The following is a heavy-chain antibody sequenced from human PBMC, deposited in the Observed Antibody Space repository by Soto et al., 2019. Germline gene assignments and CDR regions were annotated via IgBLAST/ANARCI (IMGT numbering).Heavy chain of an antibody. V-gene: IGHV3-9*01. CDR1: GFTFDDYA. CDR2: ISWNSGSI. Sequence: EVQLVESGGGLVQPGRSLRLSCAASGFTFDDYAMHWVRQAPGKGLEWVSGISWNSGSIGYADSVKGRFTISRDNSKNTLYLQMNSLRAEDTAVYYCAKVSPPYYYYYGMDVWGQGTTVTVSS. CDR3: AKVSPPYYYYYGMDV. J-gene: IGHJ6*02.